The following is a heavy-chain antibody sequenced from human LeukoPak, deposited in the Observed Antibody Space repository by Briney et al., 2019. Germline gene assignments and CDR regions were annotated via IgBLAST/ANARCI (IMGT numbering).Heavy chain of an antibody. V-gene: IGHV7-4-1*02. CDR1: GYTLTNYA. CDR3: ARVQGYCSTTSCYPHY. D-gene: IGHD2-2*01. J-gene: IGHJ4*02. Sequence: ASVKVSCKTSGYTLTNYALNWVRQAPGQGLEWMGWINTNTGNPTYAQGFTGRFVFSLDTSVNTAYLQISSLKAEDTAIYYCARVQGYCSTTSCYPHYWGQGTLVTVSS. CDR2: INTNTGNP.